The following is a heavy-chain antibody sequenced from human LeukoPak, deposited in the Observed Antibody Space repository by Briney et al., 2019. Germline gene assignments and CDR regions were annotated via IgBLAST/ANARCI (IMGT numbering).Heavy chain of an antibody. D-gene: IGHD2-21*02. V-gene: IGHV3-30*04. Sequence: PGGSLRLSCAASGFTFSSYAMHWVRQAPGKGLEWVAIVSYDGRSKYHADSVKGRFMISRDDSKNTLYLQMNSLRAEDTALYYCARAPAFCGGDCYPARLDSWGQGTLVTVSS. CDR1: GFTFSSYA. CDR3: ARAPAFCGGDCYPARLDS. CDR2: VSYDGRSK. J-gene: IGHJ4*02.